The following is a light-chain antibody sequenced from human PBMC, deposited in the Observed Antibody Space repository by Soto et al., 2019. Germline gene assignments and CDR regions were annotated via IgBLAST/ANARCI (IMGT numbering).Light chain of an antibody. CDR3: SSFTTSSTWV. CDR1: SSDVGKYDY. CDR2: EVS. Sequence: QSALTQPPSASGSPGQSVTISCTGTSSDVGKYDYVSWFQHHPGKAPKLIIYEVSKRPSGVPDRFSGSKSGSTASLTVSGLQTEDEADYYCSSFTTSSTWVFGGGTKVTVL. V-gene: IGLV2-8*01. J-gene: IGLJ3*02.